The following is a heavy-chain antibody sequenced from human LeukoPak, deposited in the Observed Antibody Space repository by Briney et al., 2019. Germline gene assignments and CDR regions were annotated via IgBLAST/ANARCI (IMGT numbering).Heavy chain of an antibody. CDR2: INSDGSST. D-gene: IGHD4/OR15-4a*01. CDR1: GFPFSNYW. J-gene: IGHJ4*02. V-gene: IGHV3-74*01. CDR3: ARVYDYGFD. Sequence: QSGGSLRLSCAVSGFPFSNYWMHWVRHAPGKRLVWVSHINSDGSSTNYADSVKGRFTISRDNAKNTLYLQMNSLRVEDTAVYYCARVYDYGFDWGQGTLVTVSS.